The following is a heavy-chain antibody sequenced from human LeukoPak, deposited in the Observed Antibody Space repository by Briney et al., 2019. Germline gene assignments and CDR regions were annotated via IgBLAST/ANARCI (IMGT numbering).Heavy chain of an antibody. J-gene: IGHJ4*02. V-gene: IGHV4-39*01. CDR1: GGSISSSSYY. CDR2: IYYSGST. CDR3: APFLLRGAYFDY. Sequence: SETLSLTCTVSGGSISSSSYYWGWIRQPPGTGLEWIGSIYYSGSTYYNPSLKSRVTISVGTSKNQFSLKLSSVTAADTAVYYCAPFLLRGAYFDYWGQGTLVTVSS. D-gene: IGHD3-16*01.